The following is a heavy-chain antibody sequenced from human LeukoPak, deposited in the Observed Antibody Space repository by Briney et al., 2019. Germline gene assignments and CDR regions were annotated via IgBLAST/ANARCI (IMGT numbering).Heavy chain of an antibody. CDR2: IYTSGST. D-gene: IGHD5-18*01. CDR1: GGSISSYY. CDR3: ARDVGGYNYGYSLDY. J-gene: IGHJ4*02. V-gene: IGHV4-4*07. Sequence: SETLSLTCTVSGGSISSYYWNWIRQPAGKRLEWIGRIYTSGSTSYNSSLKSRVTMSVDTSKNQFSLKLSSVTAADTAVYYCARDVGGYNYGYSLDYWGQGTLVSVSS.